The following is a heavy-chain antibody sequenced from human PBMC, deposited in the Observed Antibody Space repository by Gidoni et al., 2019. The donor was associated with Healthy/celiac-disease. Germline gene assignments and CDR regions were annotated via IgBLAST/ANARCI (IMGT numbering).Heavy chain of an antibody. V-gene: IGHV3-48*03. J-gene: IGHJ6*02. CDR1: GFTFSSYE. D-gene: IGHD6-13*01. Sequence: EVQLVESGGGLVHPGGSLRLSCAASGFTFSSYEMNWVRQAPGKGLEWVSYISSSGSTIYYADSVKGRFTISRDNAKNSLYLQMNSLRAEDTAVYYCARDGRGYSSSHYYYGMDVWGQGTTVTVSS. CDR3: ARDGRGYSSSHYYYGMDV. CDR2: ISSSGSTI.